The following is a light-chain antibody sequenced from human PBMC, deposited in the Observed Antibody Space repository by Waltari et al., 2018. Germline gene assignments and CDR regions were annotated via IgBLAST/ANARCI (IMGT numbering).Light chain of an antibody. J-gene: IGLJ2*01. V-gene: IGLV2-8*01. CDR1: SSDVGRYTY. Sequence: QSALTQPPSASGPPGQSVTISCTGTSSDVGRYTYVPWYQQHPGKAPKLMIYEVIKRPSGVPARLSGSKSGNTASLTVSGLQAEDEADYYCSSYAGSNNVVFGGGTKLTVL. CDR3: SSYAGSNNVV. CDR2: EVI.